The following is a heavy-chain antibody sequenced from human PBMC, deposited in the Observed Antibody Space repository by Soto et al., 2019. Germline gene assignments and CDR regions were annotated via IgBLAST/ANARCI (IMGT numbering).Heavy chain of an antibody. CDR3: ARDRVSSRYQLHDYYYYGMYV. V-gene: IGHV3-21*01. Sequence: GGSLRLSCAASGFTFSSYSMNWVRQAPGKGLEWVSSISSSSSYIYYADSVKGRLTISRDNAKNSLYLQMNSLRAEDTAVYYCARDRVSSRYQLHDYYYYGMYVWGQGTTVTVSS. D-gene: IGHD2-2*01. CDR2: ISSSSSYI. J-gene: IGHJ6*02. CDR1: GFTFSSYS.